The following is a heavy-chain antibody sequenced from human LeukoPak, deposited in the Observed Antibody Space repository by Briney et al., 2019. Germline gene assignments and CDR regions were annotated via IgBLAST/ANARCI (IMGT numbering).Heavy chain of an antibody. CDR3: ARSQYEAAAATYYYYYYMDV. CDR1: GGSISSYY. CDR2: IYYSGST. J-gene: IGHJ6*03. Sequence: SETLSLTCTVSGGSISSYYWSWIRQPPGKGLEWIGYIYYSGSTNYNPSLKSRVTISVDTSKNQFSLKLSSVTAADTAVYYCARSQYEAAAATYYYYYYMDVWGKGTTVTVSS. V-gene: IGHV4-59*01. D-gene: IGHD6-13*01.